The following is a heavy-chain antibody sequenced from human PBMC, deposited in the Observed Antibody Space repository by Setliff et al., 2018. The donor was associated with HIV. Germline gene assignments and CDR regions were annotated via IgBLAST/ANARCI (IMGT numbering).Heavy chain of an antibody. V-gene: IGHV4-61*03. D-gene: IGHD1-1*01. Sequence: SETLSLTCTVSGDSVSSRSYYWSWIRQPPGKGLEWIGYIYYSGSTNYNPSLTSRVTISVDTSKNHFSLKLRSVTAADTAVYYCAQLGMVDDFDYWGQGTLVTVSS. CDR2: IYYSGST. J-gene: IGHJ4*02. CDR3: AQLGMVDDFDY. CDR1: GDSVSSRSYY.